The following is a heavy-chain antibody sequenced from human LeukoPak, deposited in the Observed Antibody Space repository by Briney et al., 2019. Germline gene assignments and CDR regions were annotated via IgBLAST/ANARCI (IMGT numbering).Heavy chain of an antibody. V-gene: IGHV1-18*01. J-gene: IGHJ3*02. Sequence: ASVKVSCKASGYTFTSYGISWVRQAPGQGLEWMGWISGYNAKTIFAQKLQDRVTLTTDTSASTVYMEVSSLRSDDTAVYYCARTMGIHAFDIWGQGTMVTVSS. CDR2: ISGYNAKT. D-gene: IGHD3-10*01. CDR3: ARTMGIHAFDI. CDR1: GYTFTSYG.